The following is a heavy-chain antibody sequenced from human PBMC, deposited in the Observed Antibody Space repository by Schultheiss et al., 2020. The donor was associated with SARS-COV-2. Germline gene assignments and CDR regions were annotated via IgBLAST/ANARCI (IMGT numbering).Heavy chain of an antibody. CDR1: GFTFSSYA. V-gene: IGHV3-48*04. J-gene: IGHJ6*02. Sequence: GGSLRLSCAASGFTFSSYAMSWVRQAPGKGLEWVSFIVGSGSTMYYADSVKGRFTLSRDNAKNSLYLQMNSLRAEDTAVYYCARDHVAAEYYYYYGMDVWGQGTTVTVSS. CDR3: ARDHVAAEYYYYYGMDV. D-gene: IGHD6-13*01. CDR2: IVGSGSTM.